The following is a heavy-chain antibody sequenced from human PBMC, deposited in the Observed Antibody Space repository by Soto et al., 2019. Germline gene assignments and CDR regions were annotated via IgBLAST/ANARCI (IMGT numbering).Heavy chain of an antibody. CDR1: GGSISSGDYY. CDR2: IYYSGST. D-gene: IGHD3-10*01. J-gene: IGHJ4*02. CDR3: ARVGDYYGSGSYLTFDY. V-gene: IGHV4-30-4*01. Sequence: SETLSLTCTVSGGSISSGDYYWSWIRQPPGKGLEWIGYIYYSGSTYYNPSLKSRVTISVDTSKNQFSLKLSSVTAADTAVYYCARVGDYYGSGSYLTFDYWGQGTLVTVS.